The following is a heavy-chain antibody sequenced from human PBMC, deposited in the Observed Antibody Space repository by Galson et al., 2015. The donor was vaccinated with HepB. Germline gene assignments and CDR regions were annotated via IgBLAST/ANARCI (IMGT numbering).Heavy chain of an antibody. Sequence: SLRLSCAASGFTFSSYAMHWVRQAPGKGLEWVAVISYDGSNKYYADPVKGRFTISRDNSKNTLYLQMNSLRAGDTAVYYCARGSKYGSGSYYVDAFDIWGQGTMVTVSS. J-gene: IGHJ3*02. CDR1: GFTFSSYA. CDR2: ISYDGSNK. CDR3: ARGSKYGSGSYYVDAFDI. D-gene: IGHD3-10*01. V-gene: IGHV3-30-3*01.